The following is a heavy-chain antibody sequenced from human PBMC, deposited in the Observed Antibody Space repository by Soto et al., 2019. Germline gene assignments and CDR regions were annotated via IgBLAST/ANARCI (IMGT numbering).Heavy chain of an antibody. V-gene: IGHV4-38-2*01. Sequence: PSETLSLTCAVSGYSISSGYYWGWIRQPPGKGLEWIGSIYHSGSTYYNPSLKSRVTISVDTSKNQFSLKLSSVTAADTAAYYCARASIAAQLHDYWGQGTLVTSPQ. CDR1: GYSISSGYY. CDR2: IYHSGST. CDR3: ARASIAAQLHDY. J-gene: IGHJ4*02. D-gene: IGHD6-6*01.